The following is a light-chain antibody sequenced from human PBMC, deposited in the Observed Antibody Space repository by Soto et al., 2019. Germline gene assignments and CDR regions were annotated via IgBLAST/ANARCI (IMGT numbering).Light chain of an antibody. CDR2: GNN. Sequence: QTVVTQPPSASGTPGQRVTISCPGSRPNIGGNTVSWYQQLPGTAPKLLIYGNNQRPSGVPDRFSGSKSGTSASLAISGLQSEDEADYYCAAWHDSLNGPVFGGGTKLTVL. CDR1: RPNIGGNT. CDR3: AAWHDSLNGPV. J-gene: IGLJ3*02. V-gene: IGLV1-44*01.